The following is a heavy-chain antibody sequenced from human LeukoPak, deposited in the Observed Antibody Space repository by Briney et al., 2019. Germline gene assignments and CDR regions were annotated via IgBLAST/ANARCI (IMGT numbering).Heavy chain of an antibody. J-gene: IGHJ4*02. V-gene: IGHV3-9*01. Sequence: PGRSLRISCAASGFTFDDYAMHWVRQAPGKGLEWVSGISWNSGSIGYADSVKGRFTISRDNSKNTLYLQMNSLRAEDTAVYYCARGPSGYHNTGGQGTLVTVSS. CDR2: ISWNSGSI. D-gene: IGHD5-12*01. CDR3: ARGPSGYHNT. CDR1: GFTFDDYA.